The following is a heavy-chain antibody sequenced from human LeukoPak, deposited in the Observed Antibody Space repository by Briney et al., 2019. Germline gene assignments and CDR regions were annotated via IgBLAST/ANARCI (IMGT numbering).Heavy chain of an antibody. CDR3: AKDHPDSSGYYHDY. V-gene: IGHV3-23*01. D-gene: IGHD3-22*01. Sequence: GGSLRLSCAASGFKFSSYAMRWVRQAPGKGLEWVSAISGSGGSTYYADSVKGRFTISRDNSKNTLYLQMNSLRAEDTAVYYCAKDHPDSSGYYHDYWGQGTLVTVSS. CDR1: GFKFSSYA. J-gene: IGHJ4*02. CDR2: ISGSGGST.